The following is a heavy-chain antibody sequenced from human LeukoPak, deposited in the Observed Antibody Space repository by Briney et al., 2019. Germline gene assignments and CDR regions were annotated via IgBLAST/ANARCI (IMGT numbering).Heavy chain of an antibody. CDR1: GFTFSSYG. CDR2: ISYDGSNK. CDR3: AKDTAHRYYGMDV. J-gene: IGHJ6*04. Sequence: SGGSLRFSCAASGFTFSSYGMHWVRQAPGKGLMGVAVISYDGSNKYNADPVKGRFTISRDNSKNTLYLQMNSLRAEDTAVYYCAKDTAHRYYGMDVWGKGTTVTVSS. D-gene: IGHD5-18*01. V-gene: IGHV3-30*18.